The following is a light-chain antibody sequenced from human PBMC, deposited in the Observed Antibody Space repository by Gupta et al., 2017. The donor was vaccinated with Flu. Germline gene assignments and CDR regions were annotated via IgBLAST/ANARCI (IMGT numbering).Light chain of an antibody. CDR1: QSVRSSY. CDR3: QQDGSSPRT. Sequence: EIVLTQSPGTLYLSPGERATLSCRASQSVRSSYLAWYQQKPGQAPRLLIYGASSRATGIPDRFSGSGSGTEFTLTISRLEPEDFAVYYCQQDGSSPRTFGQGTKVEIK. J-gene: IGKJ1*01. V-gene: IGKV3-20*01. CDR2: GAS.